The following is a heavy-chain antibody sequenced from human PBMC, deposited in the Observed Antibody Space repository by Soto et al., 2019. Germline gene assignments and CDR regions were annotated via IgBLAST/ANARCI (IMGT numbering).Heavy chain of an antibody. V-gene: IGHV5-51*01. CDR2: IYPDDSDT. D-gene: IGHD2-15*01. CDR3: ARSRGGGRHLWLDP. J-gene: IGHJ5*02. CDR1: ENTFSSYW. Sequence: GESLKISCKGSENTFSSYWIAWVRQLPGKGLECMGIIYPDDSDTRYSPAFQGQVTISVDKSITTAYLKWSSLKASDTAMYYCARSRGGGRHLWLDPWGQGTKVTVSS.